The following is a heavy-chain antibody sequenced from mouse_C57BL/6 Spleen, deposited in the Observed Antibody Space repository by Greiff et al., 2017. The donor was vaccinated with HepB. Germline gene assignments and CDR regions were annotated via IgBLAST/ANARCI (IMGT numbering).Heavy chain of an antibody. Sequence: EVQLQQSGPGMVKPSQSLSLTCTVTGYSITSGYDWHWIRHFPGNKLEWMGYISYSGSTNYNPSLKSRISITHDTSKNHFFLKLNSVTTEDTATYYCARAPYDYDRLYFDYWGQGTTLTVSS. V-gene: IGHV3-1*01. J-gene: IGHJ2*01. CDR1: GYSITSGYD. D-gene: IGHD2-4*01. CDR2: ISYSGST. CDR3: ARAPYDYDRLYFDY.